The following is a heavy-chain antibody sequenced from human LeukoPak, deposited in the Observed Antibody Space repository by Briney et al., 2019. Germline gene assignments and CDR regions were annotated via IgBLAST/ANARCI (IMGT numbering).Heavy chain of an antibody. CDR3: VNWGSYRYYFDY. Sequence: SVKVSCKASGGTFSSYAISWVRQAPGQGLEWMGGIIPIFGTANYAQKFQGRVTITADESTSTAYMELSSLRSEDTAVYYCVNWGSYRYYFDYWGQGTLVTVSS. CDR2: IIPIFGTA. V-gene: IGHV1-69*13. CDR1: GGTFSSYA. J-gene: IGHJ4*02. D-gene: IGHD3-16*02.